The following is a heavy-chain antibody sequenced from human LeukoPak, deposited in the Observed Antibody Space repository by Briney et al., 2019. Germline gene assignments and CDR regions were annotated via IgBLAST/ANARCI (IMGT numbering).Heavy chain of an antibody. J-gene: IGHJ1*01. Sequence: ASVKVSCKASGYTFTSYYMHWVRQAPGQGLELMGIINPSGGSTSYAQKFQGRVTMTRDTSTRTVYMELRSLRSEDTAVYYCGRSDYGDYVLRHWGQGTLVTVSS. D-gene: IGHD4-17*01. CDR3: GRSDYGDYVLRH. V-gene: IGHV1-46*01. CDR2: INPSGGST. CDR1: GYTFTSYY.